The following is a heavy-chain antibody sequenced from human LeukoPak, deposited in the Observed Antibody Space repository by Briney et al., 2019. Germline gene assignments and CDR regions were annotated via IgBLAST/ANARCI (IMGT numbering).Heavy chain of an antibody. CDR3: VRGGDFWSGYYPYYYYYGVVV. Sequence: ASVKVSCMASGYTFTGYYIHWVRQTPGQGLVWMGWINPNSGGTNYAQKFQGWVTMTRDTSISTAYMELSRLRSDDTAVYYCVRGGDFWSGYYPYYYYYGVVVWGQGTTVTVSS. J-gene: IGHJ6*02. D-gene: IGHD3-3*01. CDR1: GYTFTGYY. V-gene: IGHV1-2*04. CDR2: INPNSGGT.